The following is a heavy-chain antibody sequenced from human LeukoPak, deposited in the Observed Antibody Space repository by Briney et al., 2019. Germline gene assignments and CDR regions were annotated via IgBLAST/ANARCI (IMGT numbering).Heavy chain of an antibody. D-gene: IGHD2-15*01. J-gene: IGHJ4*02. CDR1: GFTFSSYA. Sequence: PGGSLRLSCAASGFTFSSYAMSWVRQAPGKGLEWVSGISGSGGSTYYADSVKGQVTISRDNSKNTLYLQMNSLRAEDTAVYYCAKAAAYCSGGSCYSALDYWGQGTLVTVSS. V-gene: IGHV3-23*01. CDR3: AKAAAYCSGGSCYSALDY. CDR2: ISGSGGST.